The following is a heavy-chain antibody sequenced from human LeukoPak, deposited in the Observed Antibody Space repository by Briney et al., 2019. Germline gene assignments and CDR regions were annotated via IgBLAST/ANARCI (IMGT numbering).Heavy chain of an antibody. J-gene: IGHJ3*02. V-gene: IGHV4-59*01. CDR3: ARSRRDAFDI. CDR1: GGSISSYY. CDR2: IYYSGST. Sequence: PSQTLSLTCTVSGGSISSYYWSWLRQPPGKGLEWIGYIYYSGSTNYNPSLKSRVTISVDTSKNQFSLKLSSVTAADTAVYYCARSRRDAFDIWGQGTMVTVSS. D-gene: IGHD6-13*01.